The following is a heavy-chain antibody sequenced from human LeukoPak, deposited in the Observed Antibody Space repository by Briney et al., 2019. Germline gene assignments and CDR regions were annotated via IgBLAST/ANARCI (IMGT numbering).Heavy chain of an antibody. CDR1: GFTFSSYE. CDR3: ARVGYPTLRKLDVGATWFDP. V-gene: IGHV3-48*03. J-gene: IGHJ5*02. Sequence: GGSLRLSCAASGFTFSSYEMNWVRQAPGKGLEWVSYISSSGSTIYYADSVKGRFTISRDNSKNTLYLQMNSLRAEDTAVYYCARVGYPTLRKLDVGATWFDPWGQGTLVTVSS. D-gene: IGHD1-26*01. CDR2: ISSSGSTI.